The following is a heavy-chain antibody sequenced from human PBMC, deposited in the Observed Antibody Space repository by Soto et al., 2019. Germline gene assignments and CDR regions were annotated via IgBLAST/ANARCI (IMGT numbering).Heavy chain of an antibody. D-gene: IGHD4-17*01. J-gene: IGHJ4*02. CDR3: ARLIRTVTTVFISMTPRAYDFDY. CDR2: MNPNSGNT. CDR1: GYTFTSYD. Sequence: GASVKVSCKASGYTFTSYDINWVRQATGQGLEWMGWMNPNSGNTGYAQKFQGRVTMTRNTSISTAYMELSSLRSEDTAVYYCARLIRTVTTVFISMTPRAYDFDYWGQGTLVTGSS. V-gene: IGHV1-8*01.